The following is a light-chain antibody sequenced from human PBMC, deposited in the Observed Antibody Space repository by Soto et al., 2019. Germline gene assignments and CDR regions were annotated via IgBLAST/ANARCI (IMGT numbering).Light chain of an antibody. CDR2: AAS. J-gene: IGKJ5*01. CDR1: QSVSSNY. V-gene: IGKV3-20*01. CDR3: QYYGNSRIT. Sequence: EIVLTQSPGTLSLSPGERATLSCRASQSVSSNYLAWYQQKPGQAPRLLIYAASTRATGIPDRFSGSGSGTDFTLTINRLEPEDFVVYYCQYYGNSRITFGQGTRLEIK.